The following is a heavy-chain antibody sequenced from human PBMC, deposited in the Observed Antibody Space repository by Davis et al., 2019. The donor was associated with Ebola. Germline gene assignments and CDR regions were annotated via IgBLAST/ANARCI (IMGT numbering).Heavy chain of an antibody. V-gene: IGHV3-7*01. CDR2: IKQDGSEK. Sequence: PGGSLRLSCAASGFTFSSYWMSCVRQAPGKGLEWVANIKQDGSEKYYVDSVKGRFTISRDNAKNSLYLQMNSLRAEDTAVYYCARELYLWLYSSSWYSTGGMDVWGQGTTVTVSS. J-gene: IGHJ6*02. CDR1: GFTFSSYW. CDR3: ARELYLWLYSSSWYSTGGMDV. D-gene: IGHD6-13*01.